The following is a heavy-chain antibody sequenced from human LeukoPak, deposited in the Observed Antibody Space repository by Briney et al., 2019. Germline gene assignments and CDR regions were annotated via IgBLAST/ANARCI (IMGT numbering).Heavy chain of an antibody. J-gene: IGHJ4*02. CDR1: GFTFSSYN. V-gene: IGHV3-48*01. Sequence: PGGSLRLSCAASGFTFSSYNVNWVRQAPGKGLEWVSYINGGSSTRLYADSVKGRFTISRDNSKNTLYLQMNSLRAEDTAVYYCARRGGSGSYYNGYFDYWGQGTLVTVSS. D-gene: IGHD3-10*01. CDR3: ARRGGSGSYYNGYFDY. CDR2: INGGSSTR.